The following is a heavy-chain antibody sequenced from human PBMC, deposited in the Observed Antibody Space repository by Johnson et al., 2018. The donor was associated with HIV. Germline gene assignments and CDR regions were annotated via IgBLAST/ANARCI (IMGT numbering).Heavy chain of an antibody. J-gene: IGHJ3*02. CDR1: GFTFNSYA. V-gene: IGHV3-23*04. CDR2: VSGSGDDT. CDR3: AKGDTSGYYVAFDI. Sequence: VQLVESGGGLVQPGGSLRLSCAASGFTFNSYAMTWVRQAPGKGLEWVSSVSGSGDDTYYADSVKGRFTISRDNSKNTLYLQVISLRAEDTAVYYCAKGDTSGYYVAFDIWGQGTMVTVSS. D-gene: IGHD3-22*01.